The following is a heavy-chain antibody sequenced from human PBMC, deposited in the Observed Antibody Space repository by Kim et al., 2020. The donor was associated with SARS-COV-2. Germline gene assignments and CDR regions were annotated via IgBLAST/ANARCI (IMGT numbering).Heavy chain of an antibody. CDR2: VYYSGGT. J-gene: IGHJ4*02. Sequence: SETLSLTCTVSGGSISSSSYYWVWIRQPPGKGLEWIGTVYYSGGTHYNSSLKSRVTMSVDTSKNQFSLKVTSVTAADTAVYYCARMPISSSSMYYFDYWGQGNLVTVSS. CDR3: ARMPISSSSMYYFDY. V-gene: IGHV4-39*01. CDR1: GGSISSSSYY. D-gene: IGHD6-6*01.